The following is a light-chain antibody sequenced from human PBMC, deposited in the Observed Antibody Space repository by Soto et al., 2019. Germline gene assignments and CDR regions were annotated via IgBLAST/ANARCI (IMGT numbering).Light chain of an antibody. CDR3: SSYTSRSTLYD. V-gene: IGLV2-14*01. Sequence: QSVLTQPASVSGSPGQSITVSCTGTSSDIGGYNYVSWYQQHPGKAPKLMVYEVTNRPSGVSDRFSGSKSGNTASLTISGLQADDEGYYYCSSYTSRSTLYDFGTGTKVTVL. J-gene: IGLJ1*01. CDR1: SSDIGGYNY. CDR2: EVT.